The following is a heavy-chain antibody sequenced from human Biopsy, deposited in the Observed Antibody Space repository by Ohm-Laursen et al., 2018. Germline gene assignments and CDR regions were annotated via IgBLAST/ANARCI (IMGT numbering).Heavy chain of an antibody. CDR1: GKTFSDYQ. CDR3: GNEVHGRDY. D-gene: IGHD2-15*01. V-gene: IGHV4-34*08. CDR2: INQSGTT. J-gene: IGHJ4*02. Sequence: SETLSLTCVVFGKTFSDYQWSWIRQPPGKGLEWIGQINQSGTTNYNPSLKSRVSISADASKYEFSLRLTSVTAADTAVYFCGNEVHGRDYWGLGAQVTVSS.